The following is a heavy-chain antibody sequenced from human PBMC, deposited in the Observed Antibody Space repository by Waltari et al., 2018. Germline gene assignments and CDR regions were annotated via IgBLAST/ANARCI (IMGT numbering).Heavy chain of an antibody. V-gene: IGHV3-21*01. D-gene: IGHD3-9*01. CDR3: VRGGTGMQRVESLDY. CDR2: ISDTSTYI. J-gene: IGHJ4*02. CDR1: GFTFNTYS. Sequence: EVQLVESGGGLVTPGGSLRLSCAASGFTFNTYSMTWVRQAPGKGLEWVSSISDTSTYIYYAVSLRGRFTTSRDNAKNSLYLQLNSLRAEDTAVYYCVRGGTGMQRVESLDYWGQGILVTVSS.